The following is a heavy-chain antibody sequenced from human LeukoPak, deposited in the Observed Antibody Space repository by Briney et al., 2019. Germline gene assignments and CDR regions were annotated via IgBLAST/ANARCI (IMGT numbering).Heavy chain of an antibody. CDR3: ARNTLRRYSSSWYGGYDY. D-gene: IGHD6-13*01. CDR1: GGSFSGYY. J-gene: IGHJ4*02. Sequence: SETLSLTCAVYGGSFSGYYWSWIRQPPGKGLEWIGEINHSGSTNYNPSLKSRVTISVDTSKNQFSLKLSSATAADTAVYYCARNTLRRYSSSWYGGYDYWGQGTLVTVSS. CDR2: INHSGST. V-gene: IGHV4-34*01.